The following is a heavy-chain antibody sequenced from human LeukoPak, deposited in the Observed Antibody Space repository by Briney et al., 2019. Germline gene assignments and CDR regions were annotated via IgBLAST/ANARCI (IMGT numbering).Heavy chain of an antibody. CDR3: ARQNGGPDYYYYMDV. Sequence: PGESLKISCKGSGYSFTSNWIGWVRQMPGKGLEWMGIIYPGDSDTRYSPSFQGQVTISADKSISTAYLQWSSLKASDTAMYYCARQNGGPDYYYYMDVWGKGTTVTVSS. CDR1: GYSFTSNW. V-gene: IGHV5-51*01. J-gene: IGHJ6*03. D-gene: IGHD3-16*01. CDR2: IYPGDSDT.